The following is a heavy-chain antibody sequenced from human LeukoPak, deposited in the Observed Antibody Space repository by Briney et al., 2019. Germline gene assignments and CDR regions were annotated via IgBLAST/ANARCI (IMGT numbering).Heavy chain of an antibody. V-gene: IGHV3-21*01. D-gene: IGHD1-26*01. CDR3: ARDGKSGSYYRY. Sequence: PGGSLRLSCAASGFTFSSYSMNWVRQAPGKGLEWVSSISSSSSYIYYADSVKGRCTISRDNAKNSLYLQMNSLRAEDTAVYYCARDGKSGSYYRYWGQGTLVTVSS. J-gene: IGHJ4*02. CDR1: GFTFSSYS. CDR2: ISSSSSYI.